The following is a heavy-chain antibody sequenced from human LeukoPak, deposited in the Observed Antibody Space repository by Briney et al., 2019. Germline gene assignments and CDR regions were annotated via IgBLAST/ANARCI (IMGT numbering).Heavy chain of an antibody. Sequence: PSETLSLTCTVSGGSISSSSYYWGWIRQPPGKGLEWIGSIYYSGSTYYNPSLKSRVTISVDTSKNQFSLKLSSVTAADTAVYYCASGNWGSSLDYWGQGTLVTVSS. CDR2: IYYSGST. CDR1: GGSISSSSYY. V-gene: IGHV4-39*07. D-gene: IGHD7-27*01. J-gene: IGHJ4*02. CDR3: ASGNWGSSLDY.